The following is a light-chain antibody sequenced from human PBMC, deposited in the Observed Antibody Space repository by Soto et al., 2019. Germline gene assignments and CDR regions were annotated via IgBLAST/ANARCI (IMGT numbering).Light chain of an antibody. CDR2: DAS. CDR3: QQYNSYSLWT. J-gene: IGKJ1*01. Sequence: DIQMTQSPSTLSSSAGDRVTITCRVSQSISSWLAWYQQKPGKAPKLLIYDASSLESGVPSRFSGSGSGTEFTLTISSLQPDDFATYYCQQYNSYSLWTFGQGTKVDIK. CDR1: QSISSW. V-gene: IGKV1-5*01.